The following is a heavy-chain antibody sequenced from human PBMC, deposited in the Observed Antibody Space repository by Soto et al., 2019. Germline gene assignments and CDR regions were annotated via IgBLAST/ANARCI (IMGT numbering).Heavy chain of an antibody. J-gene: IGHJ4*02. CDR2: INHSGST. Sequence: LSLTCAVYGGSFSGYYWTWIRQPPGTGLEWIGEINHSGSTNYNPSLKSRVTISVDTSKNQFSLKLTSVTAADTAVDYCAREKITGLFDYWGQGNLVTVSS. D-gene: IGHD2-8*02. V-gene: IGHV4-34*01. CDR1: GGSFSGYY. CDR3: AREKITGLFDY.